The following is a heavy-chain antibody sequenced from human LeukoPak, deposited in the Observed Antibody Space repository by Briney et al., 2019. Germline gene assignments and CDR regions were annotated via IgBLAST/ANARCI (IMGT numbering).Heavy chain of an antibody. CDR1: GGSITSYY. J-gene: IGHJ4*02. D-gene: IGHD1-1*01. V-gene: IGHV4-59*01. Sequence: SETLSLTCTVSGGSITSYYWNWIRQPPGKGLEWIGYFYYSGSTNYNPSLNSRVTISVDTSKNQFSLKLSSVTAADTAVYYCARDKRGTVDYWGQGTLVTVSS. CDR3: ARDKRGTVDY. CDR2: FYYSGST.